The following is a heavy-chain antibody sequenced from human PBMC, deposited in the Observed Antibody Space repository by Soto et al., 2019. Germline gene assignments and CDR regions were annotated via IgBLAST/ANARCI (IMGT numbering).Heavy chain of an antibody. J-gene: IGHJ6*02. CDR2: IYPGDSDT. CDR3: ARLEKGIVGAPNYYCYGMDV. V-gene: IGHV5-51*01. CDR1: GYSFTSYW. D-gene: IGHD1-26*01. Sequence: ATEKSPGESLKISCKGSGYSFTSYWIGWVRQMPGKGLEWMGIIYPGDSDTRYSPSFQGQVTISADKSISTAYLQWSSLKASDTAMYYCARLEKGIVGAPNYYCYGMDVWGQGTTVTVSS.